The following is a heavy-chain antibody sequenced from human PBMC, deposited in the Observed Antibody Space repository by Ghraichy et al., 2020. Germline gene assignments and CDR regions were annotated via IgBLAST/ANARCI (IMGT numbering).Heavy chain of an antibody. CDR3: AKGHVGGAASAFDI. Sequence: GSLRLSCAASGFTFSSHAMNWVRQAPGKGLECVSSIGGSGGGTYYADSVKGRFTISRDNSKNTLYLQMNSLRAEDTAVYFCAKGHVGGAASAFDIWGQGTELTVSS. CDR1: GFTFSSHA. J-gene: IGHJ3*02. V-gene: IGHV3-23*01. CDR2: IGGSGGGT. D-gene: IGHD1-26*01.